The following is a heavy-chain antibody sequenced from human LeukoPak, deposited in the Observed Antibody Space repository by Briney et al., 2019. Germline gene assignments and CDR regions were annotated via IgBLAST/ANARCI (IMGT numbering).Heavy chain of an antibody. Sequence: PGGSLRLSCTASGFTFGDYAMSWVRQAPGKGLEWVSFIRSKAYGGTTEYAASVKGRFTISRDDYKSIAYLQMNSLKTEDTAVYYCTRVSLVAASVFFDYWGQGTLVTVSS. CDR1: GFTFGDYA. D-gene: IGHD2-15*01. J-gene: IGHJ4*02. V-gene: IGHV3-49*04. CDR2: IRSKAYGGTT. CDR3: TRVSLVAASVFFDY.